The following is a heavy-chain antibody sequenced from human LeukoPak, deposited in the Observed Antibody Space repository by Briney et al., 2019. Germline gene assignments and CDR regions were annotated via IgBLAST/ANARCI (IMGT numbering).Heavy chain of an antibody. CDR2: ISSSGSTI. CDR1: GFTVSSNY. CDR3: AREGPDYGGNSSFDY. Sequence: GGSLRLSCAASGFTVSSNYMSWVRQAPGKGLEWVSYISSSGSTIYYADSVKGRFTISRDNAKNSLYLQMNSLRAEDTAVYYCAREGPDYGGNSSFDYWGQGTLVTVSS. D-gene: IGHD4-23*01. J-gene: IGHJ4*02. V-gene: IGHV3-11*04.